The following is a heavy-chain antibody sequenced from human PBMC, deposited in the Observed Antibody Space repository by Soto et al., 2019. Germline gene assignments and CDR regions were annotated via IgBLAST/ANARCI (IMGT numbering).Heavy chain of an antibody. D-gene: IGHD6-19*01. Sequence: EVQLVESGGGLVKPGGSLRLSCAASGFTLSNAWMNWVRQAPGKVLEWVGRIKTKTEGGIIDYAAPVKGRFTISRDDSKNTLYLQMDSLKAEDTAFYYCADIAVSHTVDYWGQGTLVTVSS. V-gene: IGHV3-15*01. CDR2: IKTKTEGGII. J-gene: IGHJ4*02. CDR3: ADIAVSHTVDY. CDR1: GFTLSNAW.